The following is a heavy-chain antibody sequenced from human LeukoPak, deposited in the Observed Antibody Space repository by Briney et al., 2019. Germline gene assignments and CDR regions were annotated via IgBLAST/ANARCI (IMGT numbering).Heavy chain of an antibody. D-gene: IGHD4-23*01. J-gene: IGHJ5*02. Sequence: WVRQAPGXGXXWMRGIIPIFGTANYAQKFQGRVTITADESTSTAYMELSSLRSEDTAVYYCARDPAYGGSYNWFDPWGQGTLVTVSS. CDR2: IIPIFGTA. V-gene: IGHV1-69*01. CDR3: ARDPAYGGSYNWFDP.